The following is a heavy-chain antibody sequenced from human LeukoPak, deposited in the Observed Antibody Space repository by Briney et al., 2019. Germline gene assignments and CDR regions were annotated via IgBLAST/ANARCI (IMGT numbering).Heavy chain of an antibody. CDR2: INHSGST. Sequence: SETLSLTCAVSGGSISSGGYSWSWIRQPPGKGLEWIGEINHSGSTNYNPSLKSRVTISVDTSKNQFSLKLSSVTAADTAVYYCARAPYYYDSSGYYYHWGQGTLVTVSS. V-gene: IGHV4-30-2*01. CDR1: GGSISSGGYS. CDR3: ARAPYYYDSSGYYYH. D-gene: IGHD3-22*01. J-gene: IGHJ5*02.